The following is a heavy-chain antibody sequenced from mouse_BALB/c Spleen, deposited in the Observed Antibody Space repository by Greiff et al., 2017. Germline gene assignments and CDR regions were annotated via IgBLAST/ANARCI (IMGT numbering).Heavy chain of an antibody. D-gene: IGHD1-1*01. CDR3: ARDTPLYYGSSYDAMDY. V-gene: IGHV5-4*02. Sequence: EVQLVESGGGLVKPGGSLKLSCAASGFTFSDYYMYWVRQTPEKRLEWVATISDGGSYTYYPDSVKGRFTISRDNAKNNLYLQMSSLKSEDTAMYYCARDTPLYYGSSYDAMDYWGQGTSVTVSS. J-gene: IGHJ4*01. CDR1: GFTFSDYY. CDR2: ISDGGSYT.